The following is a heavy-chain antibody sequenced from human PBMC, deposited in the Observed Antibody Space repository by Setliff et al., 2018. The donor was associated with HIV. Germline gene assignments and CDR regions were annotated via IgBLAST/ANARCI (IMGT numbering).Heavy chain of an antibody. V-gene: IGHV4-39*02. D-gene: IGHD5-12*01. CDR1: GGSISSSSYY. J-gene: IGHJ4*02. CDR2: VYYSGTT. Sequence: SETLSLTCTVSGGSISSSSYYWAWVRQPPGKGLEWIGSVYYSGTTYISPSLKSRLTISIDRSTNQFSLRLNSMTAADTAVYYCAKDSEFFPVPDRSGYMDYWGQGTPVTVSS. CDR3: AKDSEFFPVPDRSGYMDY.